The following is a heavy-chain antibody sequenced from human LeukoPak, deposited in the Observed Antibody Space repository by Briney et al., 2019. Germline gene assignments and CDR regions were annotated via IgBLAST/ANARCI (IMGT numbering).Heavy chain of an antibody. CDR1: GFTFSSYS. Sequence: GGSLRLSCAASGFTFSSYSMNWIRQAPGKGLEWVSSISINRSYMYYADSVKGRFTISRDNAKNSLSLQMNSLRAEDTAVYYCARAYDSSSSFDYWGQGTLVTVSS. V-gene: IGHV3-21*01. CDR2: ISINRSYM. CDR3: ARAYDSSSSFDY. J-gene: IGHJ4*02. D-gene: IGHD3-22*01.